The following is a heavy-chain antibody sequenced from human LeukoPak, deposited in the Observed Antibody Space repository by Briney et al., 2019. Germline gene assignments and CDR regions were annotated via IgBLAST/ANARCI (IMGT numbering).Heavy chain of an antibody. D-gene: IGHD3-10*01. CDR2: IYNSGST. Sequence: SETLSLTCAVSGGSISSTIYYWGWIRQPPGKGLEWIANIYNSGSTNYNPSLKSRVTISVDTSKNQLSLKLSSVTAADTAVYYCASPIRGYWGQGTLVTVSS. V-gene: IGHV4-39*07. CDR3: ASPIRGY. CDR1: GGSISSTIYY. J-gene: IGHJ4*02.